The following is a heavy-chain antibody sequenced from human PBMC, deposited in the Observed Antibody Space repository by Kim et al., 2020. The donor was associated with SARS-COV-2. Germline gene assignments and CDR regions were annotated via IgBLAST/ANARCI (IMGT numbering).Heavy chain of an antibody. D-gene: IGHD2-2*01. CDR2: T. J-gene: IGHJ4*02. CDR3: AKSDSGTSAAG. V-gene: IGHV3-23*01. Sequence: TSYAAAVKGRFTIPRDTSQNTLYLQLHILGDEDTAVYYCAKSDSGTSAAGWGKGTLVTVSS.